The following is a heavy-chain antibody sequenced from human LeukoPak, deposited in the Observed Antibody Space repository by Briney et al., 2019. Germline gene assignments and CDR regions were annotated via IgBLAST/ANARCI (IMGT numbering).Heavy chain of an antibody. CDR2: INQGGSDK. V-gene: IGHV3-7*01. CDR3: GRGDPDY. CDR1: GFSFNSFW. J-gene: IGHJ4*02. Sequence: GSLRPPCEFLGFSFNSFWMNWVRPAPGKGLEWVANINQGGSDKYYVDSVKGRFTISRDNARNSLYLQMNSLRAEDTAVYYCGRGDPDYWGQRTLVTVSS.